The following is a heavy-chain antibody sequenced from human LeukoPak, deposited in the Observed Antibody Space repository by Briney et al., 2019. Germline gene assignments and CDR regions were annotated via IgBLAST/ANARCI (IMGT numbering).Heavy chain of an antibody. CDR2: MNPNSGNR. V-gene: IGHV1-8*01. J-gene: IGHJ3*01. CDR3: ARPLGNYYDSSGYS. Sequence: ASVQVSCKVSGYTFTSFQINWVRQASGQGLEWMGWMNPNSGNRGYAQKFQGRVTMTRNTSINTAYMELSSLRSEDTAVYYCARPLGNYYDSSGYSWGQGTMVTVSS. CDR1: GYTFTSFQ. D-gene: IGHD3-22*01.